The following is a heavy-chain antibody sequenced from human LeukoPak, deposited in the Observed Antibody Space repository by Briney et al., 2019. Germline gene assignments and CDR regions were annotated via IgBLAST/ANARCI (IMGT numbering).Heavy chain of an antibody. D-gene: IGHD4-17*01. CDR3: AKAGHTVTTELDY. CDR2: ITSTGSST. Sequence: PRGPLRLPYAASGFSLSAYATSWVRQAPGKGLEWVSIITSTGSSTFYADSVKGRFTISRDNSKNTPFLQMNGLRAQDTALYYCAKAGHTVTTELDYWGQGTLGTVSS. CDR1: GFSLSAYA. J-gene: IGHJ4*02. V-gene: IGHV3-23*01.